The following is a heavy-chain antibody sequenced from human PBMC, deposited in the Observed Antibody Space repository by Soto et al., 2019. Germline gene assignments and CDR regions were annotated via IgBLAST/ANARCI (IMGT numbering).Heavy chain of an antibody. CDR3: ARHAGSGWPKAGWFDP. D-gene: IGHD6-19*01. J-gene: IGHJ5*02. CDR2: IYYSGST. CDR1: GGSISSYY. V-gene: IGHV4-59*08. Sequence: SETLSLTCSVSGGSISSYYWSWMSEPPGKGLEWIGYIYYSGSTYYNPSLKSRVTISVDTSKNQFSLKLSSVTAADTAVYYCARHAGSGWPKAGWFDPWGQGTLVTVSS.